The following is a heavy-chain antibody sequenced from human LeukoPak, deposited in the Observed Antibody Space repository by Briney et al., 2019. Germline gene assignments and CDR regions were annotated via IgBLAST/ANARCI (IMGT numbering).Heavy chain of an antibody. D-gene: IGHD1-1*01. J-gene: IGHJ4*02. CDR1: GGSISSGSYY. V-gene: IGHV4-39*07. CDR2: IYYSGST. CDR3: ASPGRRGIGTFDY. Sequence: ASETLSLTCTVSGGSISSGSYYWSRIRQPAGKGLEWIGSIYYSGSTYYNPSLKSRVTISVDTSKNQFSLKLSSVTAADTAVYYCASPGRRGIGTFDYWGQGTLVTVSS.